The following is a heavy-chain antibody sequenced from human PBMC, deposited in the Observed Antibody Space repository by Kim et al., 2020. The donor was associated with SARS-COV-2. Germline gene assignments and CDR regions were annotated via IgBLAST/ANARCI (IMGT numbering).Heavy chain of an antibody. V-gene: IGHV3-73*01. CDR3: IRLSPSSYSYMDV. CDR2: IGNKAYNYAT. J-gene: IGHJ6*04. CDR1: GFTFSDSF. D-gene: IGHD1-26*01. Sequence: GGSLRLSCAASGFTFSDSFVHWVRQASGKGLEWVGRIGNKAYNYATVYSGSLEGRFTISRDDSKNTAYLQMNSLKTEDTAVYYCIRLSPSSYSYMDVWGKGTTVTVSS.